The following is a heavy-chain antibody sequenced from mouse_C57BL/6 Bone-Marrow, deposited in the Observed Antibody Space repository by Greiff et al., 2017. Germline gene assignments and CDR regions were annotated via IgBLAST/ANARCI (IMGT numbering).Heavy chain of an antibody. CDR1: GYTFTSYW. D-gene: IGHD2-2*01. J-gene: IGHJ4*01. CDR2: IDPNSGGT. Sequence: QVQLQQPGAELVKPGASVTLSCKASGYTFTSYWMHWVKQRPGRGLEWIGRIDPNSGGTKYNEKFKSKATLTVDKPSSTAYMQLRSLTSEDSAVYYCATVVTTSYYYAMDYWGQGTSVTVSS. CDR3: ATVVTTSYYYAMDY. V-gene: IGHV1-72*01.